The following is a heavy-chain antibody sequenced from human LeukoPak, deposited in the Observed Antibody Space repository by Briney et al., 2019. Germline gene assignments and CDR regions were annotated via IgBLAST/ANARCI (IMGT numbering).Heavy chain of an antibody. D-gene: IGHD6-13*01. Sequence: GGSLEISCKGSGYRFTSYWIGWVRQVPGKGLEWMGIIYPGDSDTRYSPSFQGQVTISGDKSISTAYVRWSSLKASDTAMYYCARRDSSSKHFDYWGQGTLVTVSS. CDR3: ARRDSSSKHFDY. V-gene: IGHV5-51*01. CDR2: IYPGDSDT. CDR1: GYRFTSYW. J-gene: IGHJ4*02.